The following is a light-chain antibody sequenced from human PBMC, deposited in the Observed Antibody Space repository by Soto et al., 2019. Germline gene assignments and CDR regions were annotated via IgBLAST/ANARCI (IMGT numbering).Light chain of an antibody. CDR1: SSGVGGYKY. J-gene: IGLJ1*01. CDR3: SSYAGSNNFV. V-gene: IGLV2-8*01. Sequence: QSALPQPPSASGSPGQTVTISCTGTSSGVGGYKYVSWYQQHPGKAPKLMIYEVNKRPSGVPDRFSGSKSGNTASLTVSGLQAEDEADYYCSSYAGSNNFVFGTGTKLTVL. CDR2: EVN.